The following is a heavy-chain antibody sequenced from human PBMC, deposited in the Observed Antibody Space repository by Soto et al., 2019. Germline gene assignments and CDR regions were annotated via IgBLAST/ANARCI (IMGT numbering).Heavy chain of an antibody. D-gene: IGHD5-18*01. Sequence: SLRLSCAASGFTFSSYGMHWVRQAPGKGLEWVAVISYDGSNKYYADSVKGRFTISRDNSKNTLYLQMNSLRAEDTAVYYCAKELGYSYGLSPVDYWGQGTLVPVSA. CDR2: ISYDGSNK. CDR3: AKELGYSYGLSPVDY. V-gene: IGHV3-30*18. CDR1: GFTFSSYG. J-gene: IGHJ4*02.